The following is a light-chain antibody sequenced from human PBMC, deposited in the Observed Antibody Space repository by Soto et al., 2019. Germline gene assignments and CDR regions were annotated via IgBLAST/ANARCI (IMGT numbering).Light chain of an antibody. CDR1: SSDVGAYNY. Sequence: QSVLTQPPSASVSPGQSVTISCTGTSSDVGAYNYVSWYQQHPGKAPKLMIYEVSKRPSGVPDRFSGSKSGNTASLTVSGLQAEDEADYYCSSYAGRNIVVFGGGTKVTVL. CDR2: EVS. V-gene: IGLV2-8*01. CDR3: SSYAGRNIVV. J-gene: IGLJ2*01.